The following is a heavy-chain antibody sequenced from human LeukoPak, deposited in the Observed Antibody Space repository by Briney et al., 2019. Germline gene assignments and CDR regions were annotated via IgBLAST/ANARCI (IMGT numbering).Heavy chain of an antibody. CDR1: GGSFSGYY. CDR3: ARALNDFWSGYCDY. J-gene: IGHJ4*02. D-gene: IGHD3-3*01. CDR2: INHSGST. V-gene: IGHV4-34*01. Sequence: PSETLSFTCAVYGGSFSGYYWSWIRQPPGNGLEWIGEINHSGSTNYNPSLKSRVTISVDTSKNQFSLKLSSVTAADTAVYYCARALNDFWSGYCDYWGQGTLVTVSS.